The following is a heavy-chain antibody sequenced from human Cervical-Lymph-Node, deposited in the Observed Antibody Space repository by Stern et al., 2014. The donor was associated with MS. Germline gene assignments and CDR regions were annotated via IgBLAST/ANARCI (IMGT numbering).Heavy chain of an antibody. V-gene: IGHV1-69*01. CDR2: IIPMFGIA. CDR1: GGTFSSYT. CDR3: ARATSDYIWGSYRYLDY. J-gene: IGHJ4*02. D-gene: IGHD3-16*02. Sequence: QVQLVQSGAEVKKPGSSGKVSCKASGGTFSSYTIGWVRQAPGQGLEWMGGIIPMFGIANYAEKFQGRVTITADESTSTAYMDLSTLRSEDTAVYYCARATSDYIWGSYRYLDYWGQGTQVTVSS.